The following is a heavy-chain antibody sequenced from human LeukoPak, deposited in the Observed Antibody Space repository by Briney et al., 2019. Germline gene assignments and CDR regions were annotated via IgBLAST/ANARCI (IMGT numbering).Heavy chain of an antibody. CDR1: GFTFSSCA. Sequence: GGSLRLSCAASGFTFSSCAMSWVRQAPGEGLEGVSAISGSGGSTYYADSVKGRFTISRDNSKNTLYLQMHSLRAEDTAVYYCAKDLWDYGSGSYYIPFDYWGQGTLVTVSS. J-gene: IGHJ4*02. D-gene: IGHD3-10*01. CDR3: AKDLWDYGSGSYYIPFDY. CDR2: ISGSGGST. V-gene: IGHV3-23*01.